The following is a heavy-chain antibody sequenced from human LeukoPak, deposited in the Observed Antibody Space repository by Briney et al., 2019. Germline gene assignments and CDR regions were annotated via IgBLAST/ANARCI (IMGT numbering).Heavy chain of an antibody. Sequence: VGSLRLSCAASGFTFSSYSMNWVRQAPGKGLEWVSSISSSSSYIYYADSVKGRFTISRDNAKNSLYLQMNSLRAEDTAVYYCASDNGGSYSFDYWGQGTLVTVSS. CDR1: GFTFSSYS. CDR2: ISSSSSYI. J-gene: IGHJ4*02. CDR3: ASDNGGSYSFDY. V-gene: IGHV3-21*01. D-gene: IGHD1-26*01.